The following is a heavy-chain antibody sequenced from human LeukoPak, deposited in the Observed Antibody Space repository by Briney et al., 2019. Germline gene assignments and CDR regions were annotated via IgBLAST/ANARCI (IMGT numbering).Heavy chain of an antibody. CDR2: LSYTGKT. Sequence: SSETLSLTCVVSGASVSSSHWNWIRQLPGKGLEWIGCLSYTGKTDYNPSLTSRVTISLDASKNQVSLKLRSLTAADTAVYYCSDGYFEPSDPWGQGTLVTVSS. D-gene: IGHD2/OR15-2a*01. CDR1: GASVSSSH. J-gene: IGHJ5*02. CDR3: SDGYFEPSDP. V-gene: IGHV4-59*02.